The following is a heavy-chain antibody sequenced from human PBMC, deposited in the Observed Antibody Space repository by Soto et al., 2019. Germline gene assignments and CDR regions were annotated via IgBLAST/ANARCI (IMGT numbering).Heavy chain of an antibody. CDR1: GGSISSGDPD. CDR3: AGVYGSSGYRDY. D-gene: IGHD3-22*01. J-gene: IGHJ4*02. Sequence: SDTLSLTCTVSGGSISSGDPDWSWTRQPPGKGLRGIAYTHYSGSTNNNPSLRSGVPISVDTSKNHFSLKLIFVPAADTAVYYCAGVYGSSGYRDYWGRG. CDR2: THYSGST. V-gene: IGHV4-30-4*02.